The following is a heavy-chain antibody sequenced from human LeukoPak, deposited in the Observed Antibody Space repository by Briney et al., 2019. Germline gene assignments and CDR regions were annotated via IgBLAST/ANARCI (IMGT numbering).Heavy chain of an antibody. CDR2: FYSSGTT. D-gene: IGHD4-11*01. Sequence: SETLSLTCTVSSGSVSRNSYYWGRIRQPPGKGLEWVGSFYSSGTTYYNPSLKSRVTISVDTSKNQFSLKLSSVTAADTAVYYCARHADYKGEDYWGQGTPVTVSS. CDR1: SGSVSRNSYY. CDR3: ARHADYKGEDY. J-gene: IGHJ4*02. V-gene: IGHV4-39*01.